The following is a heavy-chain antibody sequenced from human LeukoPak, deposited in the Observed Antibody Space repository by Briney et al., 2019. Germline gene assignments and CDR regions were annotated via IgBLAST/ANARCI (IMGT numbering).Heavy chain of an antibody. CDR3: ARSYVWGPTDMWYFDY. J-gene: IGHJ4*02. CDR1: GGSISSSSYY. V-gene: IGHV4-39*07. D-gene: IGHD3-16*01. CDR2: IYYSGST. Sequence: SETLSLTCTVSGGSISSSSYYWGWIRQPPGKGLEWIGSIYYSGSTYYNPSLKSRVTISVDTSKNQFSLKVSSVTAADTAVYYCARSYVWGPTDMWYFDYWGQGTLVTVSS.